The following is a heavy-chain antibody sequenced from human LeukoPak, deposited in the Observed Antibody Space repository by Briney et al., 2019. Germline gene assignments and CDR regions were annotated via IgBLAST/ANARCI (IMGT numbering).Heavy chain of an antibody. CDR1: GFTFNDYG. Sequence: GGSLRLSCAASGFTFNDYGMHWVRQAPGKGLEWVAVIGHDGSSQKYADSVKGRFTISRDISENTLYLQMNSLRAEDTAVYYCARDAGDSLDYWGQGTLVTVSS. CDR2: IGHDGSSQ. D-gene: IGHD6-13*01. V-gene: IGHV3-33*01. CDR3: ARDAGDSLDY. J-gene: IGHJ4*02.